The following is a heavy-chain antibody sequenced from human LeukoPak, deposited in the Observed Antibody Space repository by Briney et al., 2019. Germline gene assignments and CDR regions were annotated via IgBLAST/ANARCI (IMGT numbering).Heavy chain of an antibody. CDR2: IYYSGST. V-gene: IGHV4-59*08. CDR3: ARRKRGDHYFDY. Sequence: PSETLSLTCTVSGGSISSYYWSWIRQPPGKGLEWIGYIYYSGSTNYNPSLKSRVTISVDTSKNQFSLKLSSVTAADTAVYYCARRKRGDHYFDYWGQGTLVTVSS. CDR1: GGSISSYY. D-gene: IGHD3-16*01. J-gene: IGHJ4*02.